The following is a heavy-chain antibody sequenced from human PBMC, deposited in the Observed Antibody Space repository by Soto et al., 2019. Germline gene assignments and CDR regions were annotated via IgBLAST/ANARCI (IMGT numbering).Heavy chain of an antibody. J-gene: IGHJ4*02. CDR2: ISSSGSTI. CDR3: XXXXXXXXXXXPNFDY. V-gene: IGHV3-48*03. Sequence: EVQLVESGGGLVQPGGSLRLSCAASGFTFSSYEMNWVRQAPGKXLEWVSYISSSGSTIYYADSVKGRFTISRDNANNSLYLQMNSLRAEDXAVYXCXXXXXXXXXXXPNFDYWGQGTLVTVSS. CDR1: GFTFSSYE.